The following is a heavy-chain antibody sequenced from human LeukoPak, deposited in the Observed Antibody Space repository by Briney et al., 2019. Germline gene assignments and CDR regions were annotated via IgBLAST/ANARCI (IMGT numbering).Heavy chain of an antibody. CDR3: ARGLNTLYFGWFDP. CDR1: GFRFNREW. CDR2: IKQDGSEK. J-gene: IGHJ5*02. V-gene: IGHV3-7*01. Sequence: LSGGSLRLSCVASGFRFNREWMTWVRQAPGRGLEWVANIKQDGSEKYYVDSVKGRFTISRDNAKNSLYLQMNSLRADDTAVYYCARGLNTLYFGWFDPWGQGTLVTVSS. D-gene: IGHD2-8*01.